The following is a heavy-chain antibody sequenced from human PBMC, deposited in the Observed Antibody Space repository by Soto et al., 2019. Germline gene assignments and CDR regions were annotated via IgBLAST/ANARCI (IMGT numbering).Heavy chain of an antibody. CDR3: ARNKRYGSSWYWFWFDP. Sequence: SVKVSCKASGGTFSSYAISWVRQAPGQGLEWMGGIIPIFGTANYAQKFQGRVTITADESTSTAYMELSSLRSEDTAVYYCARNKRYGSSWYWFWFDPWGQGTLVTVSS. D-gene: IGHD6-13*01. V-gene: IGHV1-69*13. CDR1: GGTFSSYA. CDR2: IIPIFGTA. J-gene: IGHJ5*02.